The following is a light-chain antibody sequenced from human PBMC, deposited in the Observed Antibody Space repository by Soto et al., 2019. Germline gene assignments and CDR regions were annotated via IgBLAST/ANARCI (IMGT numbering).Light chain of an antibody. CDR3: CSYAGGTTSYLV. CDR1: STDFGSYNL. J-gene: IGLJ2*01. Sequence: QSVLTQPASGAGSPGQAITISCTGTSTDFGSYNLVSWYQQHPCKAPKLIIYEGINRPSGVYNRVSAYKSDNTAALTIAGLQDEDESDYSFCSYAGGTTSYLVCGSGTKRNV. CDR2: EGI. V-gene: IGLV2-23*01.